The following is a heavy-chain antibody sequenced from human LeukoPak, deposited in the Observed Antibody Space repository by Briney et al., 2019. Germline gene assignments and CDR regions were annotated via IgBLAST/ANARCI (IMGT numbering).Heavy chain of an antibody. CDR1: GFTFSSYE. D-gene: IGHD2-21*02. CDR3: AKDPWSPVVVTAIDY. Sequence: PGGSLRLSCAASGFTFSSYEMNWVRQAPGKGLEWVSHISSSGSTIYYADSVKGRFTISRDNAKNSLYLQMNSLRAEDTAVYYCAKDPWSPVVVTAIDYWGQGTLVTVSS. J-gene: IGHJ4*02. CDR2: ISSSGSTI. V-gene: IGHV3-48*03.